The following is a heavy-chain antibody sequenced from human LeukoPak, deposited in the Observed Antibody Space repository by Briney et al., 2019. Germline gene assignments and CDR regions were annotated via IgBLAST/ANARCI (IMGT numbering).Heavy chain of an antibody. CDR1: GGSISSYY. J-gene: IGHJ6*03. D-gene: IGHD4/OR15-4a*01. CDR3: AREQYGGPNYYYYYYMDV. V-gene: IGHV4-59*01. CDR2: IYYSGST. Sequence: SETLSLTCTVSGGSISSYYWSWIRQPPGKGLEWIGYIYYSGSTNYNPSLKSRVTISVDTSKNQFSLKLSSVTAADTAVYYCAREQYGGPNYYYYYYMDVWGKGTTVTVSS.